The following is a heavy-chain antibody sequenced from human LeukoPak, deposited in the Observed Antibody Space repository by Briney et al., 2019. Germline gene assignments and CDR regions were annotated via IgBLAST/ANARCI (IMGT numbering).Heavy chain of an antibody. J-gene: IGHJ6*02. D-gene: IGHD3-16*01. CDR1: GYTFTGYY. Sequence: GASVKVSCKASGYTFTGYYMHWVRQAPGQGLAWMGWINPNSGGTNYAQKFQGRVTMTRDTSISTAYMELSRLRSDDTAVYYCAREYVSSYYYGMDVWGQGTTVTVSS. CDR3: AREYVSSYYYGMDV. V-gene: IGHV1-2*02. CDR2: INPNSGGT.